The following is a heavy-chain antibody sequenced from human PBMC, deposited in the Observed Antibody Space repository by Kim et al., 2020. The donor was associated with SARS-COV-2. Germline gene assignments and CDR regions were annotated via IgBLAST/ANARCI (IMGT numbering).Heavy chain of an antibody. V-gene: IGHV4-30-4*01. CDR3: ARGGQATPFGP. D-gene: IGHD2-15*01. Sequence: SETLSLTCTVSGGSISSGDYYWSWIRQPPGKGLEWIGYIYYSGSTYYNPSLKSRVTISVDTSKNQFSLKLSSVTAADTAVYYCARGGQATPFGPWGQGTLVTVSS. CDR2: IYYSGST. J-gene: IGHJ5*02. CDR1: GGSISSGDYY.